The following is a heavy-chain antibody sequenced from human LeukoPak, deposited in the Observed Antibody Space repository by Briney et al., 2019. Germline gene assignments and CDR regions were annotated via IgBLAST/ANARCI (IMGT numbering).Heavy chain of an antibody. CDR2: IWYDGSNK. J-gene: IGHJ4*02. CDR1: GFTFSSYG. V-gene: IGHV3-33*01. Sequence: GSLRLSCAASGFTFSSYGMHWVRQAPGKGLEWVAVIWYDGSNKYYADSVKGRFTISRDNSKNTLYLQMNSLRAGDTAVYYCARTPNYYDSVYYFDYWGQGTLVTVSS. CDR3: ARTPNYYDSVYYFDY. D-gene: IGHD3-22*01.